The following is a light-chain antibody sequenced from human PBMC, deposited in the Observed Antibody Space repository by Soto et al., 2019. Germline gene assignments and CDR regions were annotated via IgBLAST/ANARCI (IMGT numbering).Light chain of an antibody. CDR2: GAS. CDR3: QHHDSWPYT. CDR1: QSVGSN. Sequence: EIVMTQSPVTLSVSPGERATLSCRARQSVGSNLAWYQQRPGQAHRLRIYGASTRATGIPARFSGSGSGTEVTLTISSLQSEDFAVYYCQHHDSWPYTFGQGTKLEIK. J-gene: IGKJ2*01. V-gene: IGKV3-15*01.